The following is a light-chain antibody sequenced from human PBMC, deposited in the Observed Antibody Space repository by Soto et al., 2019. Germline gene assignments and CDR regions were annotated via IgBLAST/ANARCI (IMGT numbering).Light chain of an antibody. Sequence: EIVFTQSPCTLSLSPRERATLSCRASQSVSSYLAWYQQKRGQAPRLLIFGASTRATGIPARFSGSGSGTEFTLTISSLQSEDFAVYHCQQYNNWPVTFGGGTKVDI. CDR2: GAS. CDR1: QSVSSY. V-gene: IGKV3-15*01. J-gene: IGKJ4*01. CDR3: QQYNNWPVT.